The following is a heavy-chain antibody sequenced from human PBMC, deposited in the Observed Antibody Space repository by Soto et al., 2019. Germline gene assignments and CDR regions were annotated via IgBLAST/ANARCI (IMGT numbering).Heavy chain of an antibody. J-gene: IGHJ6*02. V-gene: IGHV3-21*01. CDR1: GFTFSSYS. D-gene: IGHD6-6*01. CDR3: ARGIAARPWYYYYGMDV. Sequence: GGSLRLSCAASGFTFSSYSMNWVRQAPGKGLEWVSSISSSSSYIYYADSVKGRFTISRDNAKNSLYLQMNSLRAEDTAVYYCARGIAARPWYYYYGMDVWGQGTTVTVSS. CDR2: ISSSSSYI.